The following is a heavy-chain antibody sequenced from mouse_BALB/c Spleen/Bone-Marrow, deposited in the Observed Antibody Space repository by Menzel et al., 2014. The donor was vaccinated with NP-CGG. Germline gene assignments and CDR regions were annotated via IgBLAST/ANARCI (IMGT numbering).Heavy chain of an antibody. D-gene: IGHD2-3*01. V-gene: IGHV7-3*02. CDR3: ARDMGGLLFDY. CDR1: GFTFTDYY. Sequence: EVHLVKSGGGLVQPGGSLRLSCATSGFTFTDYYMNWVRQPPGKALEWLGFIRNKAYSYATEYSASVKGRFTISRDNSQSILYLQMNTLRAEDSATYYCARDMGGLLFDYWGQGTTLTVSS. CDR2: IRNKAYSYAT. J-gene: IGHJ2*01.